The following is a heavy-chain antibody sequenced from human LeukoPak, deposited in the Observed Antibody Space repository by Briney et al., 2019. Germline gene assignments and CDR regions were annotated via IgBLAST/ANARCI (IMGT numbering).Heavy chain of an antibody. J-gene: IGHJ4*02. CDR3: ARVIRGWHDY. CDR2: IYYGGST. D-gene: IGHD6-19*01. Sequence: PSETLSLTCTVSGGSISSHYWSWIRQPPGKGLEWIGDIYYGGSTNYNPSLKSRVTISVDTSTNQFSLRLSSVTAAVTAVYYCARVIRGWHDYWGQGTLVTVSS. CDR1: GGSISSHY. V-gene: IGHV4-59*11.